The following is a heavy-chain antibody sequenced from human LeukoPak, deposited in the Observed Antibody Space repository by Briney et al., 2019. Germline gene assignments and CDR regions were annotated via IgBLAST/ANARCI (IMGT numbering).Heavy chain of an antibody. CDR1: GFTFSRYW. Sequence: GGSLRLSCAASGFTFSRYWMSWVRQAPGKGLEWVANIKHDGSETYYVDSVKGRFTISRDNAKNSLYLQMNSLRAEVTAVYYCATVCAVFGECDVFEYWGQGTLVTVSS. J-gene: IGHJ4*02. CDR3: ATVCAVFGECDVFEY. CDR2: IKHDGSET. V-gene: IGHV3-7*01. D-gene: IGHD3-10*02.